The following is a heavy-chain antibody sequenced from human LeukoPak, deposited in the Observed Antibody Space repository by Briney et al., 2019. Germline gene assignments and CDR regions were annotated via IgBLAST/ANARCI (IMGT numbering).Heavy chain of an antibody. CDR2: TYYRSKWYN. J-gene: IGHJ5*02. V-gene: IGHV6-1*01. CDR3: ARDSVSGYYGSGSYRFDP. CDR1: GDSVSINSVA. Sequence: SQTLSLTCAISGDSVSINSVAWNWIRQSPVRGLEWLGRTYYRSKWYNDYAVSVKSRITINADTSKNQFSLKLNSVTPEATAMYYCARDSVSGYYGSGSYRFDPWGQGTLVTVSS. D-gene: IGHD3-10*01.